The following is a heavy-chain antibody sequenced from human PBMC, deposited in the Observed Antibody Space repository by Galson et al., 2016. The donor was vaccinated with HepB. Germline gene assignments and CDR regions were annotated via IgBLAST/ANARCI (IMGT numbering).Heavy chain of an antibody. CDR2: INDSGST. V-gene: IGHV4-34*01. CDR1: SGSFGGYY. J-gene: IGHJ5*02. Sequence: SETLSLTCAVYSGSFGGYYWSWIRQPPGKGLEWIGEINDSGSTNYNPSLKSRVTISVDTSKNQLSLKLSSVTAADTAVYSCAVMGGDGYPAVNWFDPWGQGTLVTVSS. CDR3: AVMGGDGYPAVNWFDP. D-gene: IGHD5-24*01.